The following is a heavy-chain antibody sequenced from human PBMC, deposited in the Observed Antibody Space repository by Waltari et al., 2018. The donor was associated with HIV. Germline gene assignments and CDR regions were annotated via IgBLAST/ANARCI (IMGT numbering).Heavy chain of an antibody. D-gene: IGHD3-9*01. CDR1: GFTFSIYA. V-gene: IGHV3-64D*06. Sequence: EVHLVESGGTLVKPGGSLRRSGSALGFTFSIYAGPWARQTPGKGLEYVSAIRGDGQSTYYAGSVKGRFTISRDNSKNTVWLQMRSLRAEDTAVYYCAKGNYDVLTGYYGPSFEYWGQGTLVTVS. CDR3: AKGNYDVLTGYYGPSFEY. CDR2: IRGDGQST. J-gene: IGHJ4*02.